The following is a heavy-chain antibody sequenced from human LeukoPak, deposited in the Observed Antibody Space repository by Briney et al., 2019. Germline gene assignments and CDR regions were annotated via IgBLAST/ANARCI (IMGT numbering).Heavy chain of an antibody. Sequence: SETLSLTCTVSGGSISSGGDYWSWIRQHPGKGLEWIGYIYYSGSTYYNPSLKSRVTISVGTSKNQFSLKLSSVTAADTAVYYCARDRRRWLPIDYWGQGTLVTVSS. CDR1: GGSISSGGDY. CDR3: ARDRRRWLPIDY. CDR2: IYYSGST. D-gene: IGHD5-24*01. V-gene: IGHV4-31*03. J-gene: IGHJ4*02.